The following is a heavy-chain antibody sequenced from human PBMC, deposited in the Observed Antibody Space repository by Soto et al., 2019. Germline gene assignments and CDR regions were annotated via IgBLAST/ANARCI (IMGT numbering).Heavy chain of an antibody. CDR3: ARDERGFGEVVMDV. CDR1: GGSISSYY. CDR2: IYYSGST. Sequence: SETLSLTCTVCGGSISSYYWSWIRQPPGKGLEWIGYIYYSGSTNYNPSLKSRVTISVDTSKNQFSLKLSSVTAADTAVYYCARDERGFGEVVMDVWGQGTTVTVSS. D-gene: IGHD3-10*01. V-gene: IGHV4-59*01. J-gene: IGHJ6*02.